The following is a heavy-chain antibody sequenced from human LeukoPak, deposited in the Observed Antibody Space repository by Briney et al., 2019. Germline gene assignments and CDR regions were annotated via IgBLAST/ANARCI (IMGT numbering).Heavy chain of an antibody. CDR1: GFTVSSNY. D-gene: IGHD5-12*01. CDR3: AKYRGFSGYEPSDY. J-gene: IGHJ4*02. Sequence: PGGSLRLSCAASGFTVSSNYMSWVRQAPGKGLEWVSVIYSGGSTYYADSVKGRFTISRDKSKNTLYLQMDSLRAEDTAVYYCAKYRGFSGYEPSDYWGQGTLVTVSS. CDR2: IYSGGST. V-gene: IGHV3-53*01.